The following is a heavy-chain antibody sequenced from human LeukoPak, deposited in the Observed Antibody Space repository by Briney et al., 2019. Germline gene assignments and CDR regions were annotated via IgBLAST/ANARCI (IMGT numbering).Heavy chain of an antibody. Sequence: GRSLRLSCAASGFTFSSYSIHWVRQAPGKGLEWVAVISYDGSNKYYADSVKGRSTISRDNSKNTLYLQMNGLRTEDTAVYYCARADSSGWYTFLYWGQGTLVIVSS. CDR1: GFTFSSYS. V-gene: IGHV3-30-3*01. D-gene: IGHD6-19*01. CDR3: ARADSSGWYTFLY. CDR2: ISYDGSNK. J-gene: IGHJ4*02.